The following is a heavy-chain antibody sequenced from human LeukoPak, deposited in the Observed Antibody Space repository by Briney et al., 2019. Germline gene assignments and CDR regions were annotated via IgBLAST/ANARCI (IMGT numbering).Heavy chain of an antibody. CDR3: TRAGYCSGGSCYSGGYYFDY. CDR1: GFTVSSFE. V-gene: IGHV3-49*04. Sequence: GGSLRLSCEASGFTVSSFEINWVRQAPGKGLEWVGFIRSKAYGGTTEYAASVKGRFTISRDDSKSIAYLQMNSLKTEDTAVYYCTRAGYCSGGSCYSGGYYFDYWGQGTLVTVSS. CDR2: IRSKAYGGTT. D-gene: IGHD2-15*01. J-gene: IGHJ4*02.